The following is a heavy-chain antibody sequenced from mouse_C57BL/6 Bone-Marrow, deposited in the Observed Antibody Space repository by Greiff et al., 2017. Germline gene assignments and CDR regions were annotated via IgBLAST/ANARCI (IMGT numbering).Heavy chain of an antibody. CDR1: GFTFSDYY. J-gene: IGHJ4*01. CDR2: ISNGGGST. D-gene: IGHD2-13*01. V-gene: IGHV5-12*01. CDR3: ARGCDEDCYAMAY. Sequence: EVKLVESGGGLVQPGGSLKLSCAASGFTFSDYYMYWVRQTPEKRLEWVAYISNGGGSTYYPDTVKGRFTISRDNAKNTLYLQMSRLKSEDTAMYYCARGCDEDCYAMAYWGQGTLVTVSA.